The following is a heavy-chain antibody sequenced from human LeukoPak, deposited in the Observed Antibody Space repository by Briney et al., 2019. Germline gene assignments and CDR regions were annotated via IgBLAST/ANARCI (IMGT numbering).Heavy chain of an antibody. V-gene: IGHV3-74*01. CDR3: ATSRTFDY. CDR2: INSDGNST. CDR1: GFTFSIYW. D-gene: IGHD2-8*01. Sequence: GGSLRLSCAASGFTFSIYWMHCVRHAPGKRLVWVSRINSDGNSTSYEDSVNGRFTISRDNAKNTVYLQMNSLRAEDTAVHYCATSRTFDYWGQGTLVTVSS. J-gene: IGHJ4*02.